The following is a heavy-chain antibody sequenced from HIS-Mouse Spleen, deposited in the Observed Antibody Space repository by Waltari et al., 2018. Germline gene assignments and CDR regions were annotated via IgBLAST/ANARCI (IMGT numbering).Heavy chain of an antibody. D-gene: IGHD6-13*01. CDR1: GLTFSTSG. Sequence: QVQLVESGGGVVQPGRSLRLSCAASGLTFSTSGMHWVRQAPGKGLNWVEVISYDGSNKYYADSGKGRFTISRDNSKNTLYLQMNSLRAEDTAVYYCATLSWGYEYNSFDYWGQGTLVTVSS. CDR3: ATLSWGYEYNSFDY. V-gene: IGHV3-30*03. CDR2: ISYDGSNK. J-gene: IGHJ4*02.